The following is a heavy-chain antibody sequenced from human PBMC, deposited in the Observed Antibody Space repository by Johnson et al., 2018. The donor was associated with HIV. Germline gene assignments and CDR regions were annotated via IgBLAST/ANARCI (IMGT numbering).Heavy chain of an antibody. J-gene: IGHJ3*02. CDR3: ARDDLGNPFSSYDAFDI. Sequence: VQLVESGGGLVKPGGSLRLSCAASGFTFSSYWMHWVRQAPGKGLVWVSRINSDGSTTSYADSVTGRFTISRDNAKNTLYLQMNSLRAEDTAVYYCARDDLGNPFSSYDAFDIWGQGTMVTVSS. V-gene: IGHV3-74*01. CDR1: GFTFSSYW. D-gene: IGHD6-13*01. CDR2: INSDGSTT.